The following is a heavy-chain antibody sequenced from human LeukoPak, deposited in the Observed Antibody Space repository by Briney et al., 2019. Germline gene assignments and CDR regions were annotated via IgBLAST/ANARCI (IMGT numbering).Heavy chain of an antibody. D-gene: IGHD3-22*01. CDR1: GFTFSSHA. J-gene: IGHJ5*02. Sequence: GGSLRLTCAASGFTFSSHAMSWVRQAPEKGLQWVSAISGRARTTYYADSVKGRFTISRDNSKNTLFLQMNSLRADDTALYYCAKVYYDSGDHRWFDPWGQGNLVTVSS. V-gene: IGHV3-23*01. CDR2: ISGRARTT. CDR3: AKVYYDSGDHRWFDP.